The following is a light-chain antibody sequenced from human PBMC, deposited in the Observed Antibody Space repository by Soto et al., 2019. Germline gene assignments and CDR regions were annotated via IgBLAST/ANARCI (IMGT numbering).Light chain of an antibody. CDR3: QQYGSSPRT. CDR1: QRVTTS. CDR2: GAS. Sequence: LTPSKGTLSLAPCAMVSRSCRACQRVTTSLAWYQHQPGQAPRLLMSGASSRAPGVPVRFSGSGSGTDFTLPIRRLEPEAFPVYFFQQYGSSPRTFGQGTKVDIK. J-gene: IGKJ1*01. V-gene: IGKV3-20*01.